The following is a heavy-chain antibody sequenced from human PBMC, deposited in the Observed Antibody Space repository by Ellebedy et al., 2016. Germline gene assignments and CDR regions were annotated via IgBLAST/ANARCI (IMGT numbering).Heavy chain of an antibody. Sequence: GGSLRLXCAASGVTFSSYAMCWVRQIPGKGLEWVAAISGSGGDTWYGDSMRGRVTISRDNSKNTLYLHMNNLRAEDTAIYYCVRARDETGSYLHYWGQGTLVIVSS. CDR1: GVTFSSYA. CDR2: ISGSGGDT. V-gene: IGHV3-23*01. CDR3: VRARDETGSYLHY. D-gene: IGHD3-16*02. J-gene: IGHJ4*02.